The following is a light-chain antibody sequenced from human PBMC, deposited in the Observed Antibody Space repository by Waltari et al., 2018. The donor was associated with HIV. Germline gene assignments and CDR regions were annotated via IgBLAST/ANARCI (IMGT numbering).Light chain of an antibody. CDR3: CSYSGSGTLYV. CDR1: SSDVGGYTF. V-gene: IGLV2-11*01. J-gene: IGLJ1*01. CDR2: DVT. Sequence: QSALTQPRSVSVSPGQSVTISCTGTSSDVGGYTFVSWYQHHPGQAPKLVISDVTNRPSGVPNCFSVYKSANTASLTISGHQAEDEADYYCCSYSGSGTLYVFGTGTEVTVL.